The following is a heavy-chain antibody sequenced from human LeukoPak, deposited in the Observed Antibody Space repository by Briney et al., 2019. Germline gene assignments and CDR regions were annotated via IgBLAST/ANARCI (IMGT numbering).Heavy chain of an antibody. Sequence: SVKVSCKASGGTFSSYAISWVRQAPGQGLEWMGGIIPIFGTANYAQKFQGRVTMTRNTSISTAYMELSSLRSEDTAVYYCARTNYDFWSGYYYYYYMDVWGKGTTVTVSS. V-gene: IGHV1-69*05. J-gene: IGHJ6*03. D-gene: IGHD3-3*01. CDR1: GGTFSSYA. CDR3: ARTNYDFWSGYYYYYYMDV. CDR2: IIPIFGTA.